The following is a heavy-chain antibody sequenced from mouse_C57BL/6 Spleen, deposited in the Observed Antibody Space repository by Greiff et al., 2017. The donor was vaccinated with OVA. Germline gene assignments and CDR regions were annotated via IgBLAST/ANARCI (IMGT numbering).Heavy chain of an antibody. CDR3: AREDDYPFAY. Sequence: VKLQQPGAELVRPGTSVKLSCKASGYTFTSYWMHWVKQRPGQGLEWIGVIDPSDSYTNYNQKFKGKATLTVDTSSSTAYMQLSSLTSEDSAVYYCAREDDYPFAYWGQGTLVTVSA. J-gene: IGHJ3*01. D-gene: IGHD2-4*01. CDR1: GYTFTSYW. CDR2: IDPSDSYT. V-gene: IGHV1-59*01.